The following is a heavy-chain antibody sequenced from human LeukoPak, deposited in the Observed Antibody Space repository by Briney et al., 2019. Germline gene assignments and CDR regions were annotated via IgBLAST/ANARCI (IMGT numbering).Heavy chain of an antibody. CDR3: ARGGGLDV. CDR1: GFTFSSYW. J-gene: IGHJ6*02. CDR2: INHNGNVN. V-gene: IGHV3-7*03. Sequence: GGSLRLSCAASGFTFSSYWMNWARQARGKGLEWVASINHNGNVNYYVDSVKGRFTISRDNAKNSLYLQMSNLRAEDTAVYFCARGGGLDVWGQGATVTVSS. D-gene: IGHD3-16*01.